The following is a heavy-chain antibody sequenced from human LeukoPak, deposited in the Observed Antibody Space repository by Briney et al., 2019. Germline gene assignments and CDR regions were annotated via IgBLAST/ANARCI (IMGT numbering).Heavy chain of an antibody. V-gene: IGHV5-51*01. CDR2: IYPGDSDT. CDR1: GYSFTSYW. CDR3: ARHGAFVRLRYFDWPNYGMDV. D-gene: IGHD3-9*01. J-gene: IGHJ6*02. Sequence: GESLKISCKGSGYSFTSYWIGWVRQMPGKGLEWMGIIYPGDSDTRYSPSFQGQVTISADKSISTAYLQWSSLKASDTAMYYCARHGAFVRLRYFDWPNYGMDVWGQGTTVTVSS.